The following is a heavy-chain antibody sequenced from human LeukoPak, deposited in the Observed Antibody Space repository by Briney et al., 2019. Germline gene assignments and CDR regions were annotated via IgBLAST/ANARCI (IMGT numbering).Heavy chain of an antibody. V-gene: IGHV4-59*01. CDR3: ARSIAAASFPSYYYYYYMDV. CDR2: IYYSGST. CDR1: GGSISSYY. J-gene: IGHJ6*03. Sequence: SETLSLTCTVSGGSISSYYWSWIRQPPGKGLEWIGYIYYSGSTNYNPSLKSRVTISVDTSKNQFSLKLSSVTAADTAVYYCARSIAAASFPSYYYYYYMDVWGKGTTVTISS. D-gene: IGHD6-13*01.